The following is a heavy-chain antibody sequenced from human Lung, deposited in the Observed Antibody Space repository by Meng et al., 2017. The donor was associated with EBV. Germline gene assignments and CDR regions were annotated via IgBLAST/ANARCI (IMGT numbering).Heavy chain of an antibody. Sequence: QVQLEESGPGLVKPPQTLSLTCTVSGGSISSGVYYWSWIRQHPGKGLEWIGYIYYSGSTYYNPSLKSLVTISVDTSKNQFSLKLSSVTAADTDVYYCARVVAGRYNWFDPWGQGTLVTVSS. CDR3: ARVVAGRYNWFDP. D-gene: IGHD6-6*01. CDR2: IYYSGST. CDR1: GGSISSGVYY. V-gene: IGHV4-31*01. J-gene: IGHJ5*02.